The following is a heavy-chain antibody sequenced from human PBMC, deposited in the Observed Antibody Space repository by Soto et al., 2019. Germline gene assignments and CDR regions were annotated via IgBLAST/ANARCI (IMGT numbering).Heavy chain of an antibody. Sequence: PSQTLSLTCAISGDTVSSNSAAWNWIRQSPSRGLEWLGRTYYRSKWYNDYAVSVKSRITINPDTPKNQFSLQLNSVTPEDTAVYYCARDLSRNTYYDFWSGYARIDYWGQGTLVTVSS. V-gene: IGHV6-1*01. CDR2: TYYRSKWYN. CDR1: GDTVSSNSAA. D-gene: IGHD3-3*01. CDR3: ARDLSRNTYYDFWSGYARIDY. J-gene: IGHJ4*02.